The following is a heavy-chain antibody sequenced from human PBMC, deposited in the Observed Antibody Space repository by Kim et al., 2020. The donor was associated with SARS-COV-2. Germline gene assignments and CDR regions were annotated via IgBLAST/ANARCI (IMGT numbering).Heavy chain of an antibody. J-gene: IGHJ5*02. Sequence: GGSLRLSCAASGFTFSSYAMHWVRQAPGKGLEWVSGISCNSGSIDYADSVKGRFTISRDNAKNSLYLQMNSLRAEDTALYYCAKASGADYYGSGSFDIPWGQGALVSVSS. CDR1: GFTFSSYA. CDR3: AKASGADYYGSGSFDIP. V-gene: IGHV3-9*01. D-gene: IGHD3-10*01. CDR2: ISCNSGSI.